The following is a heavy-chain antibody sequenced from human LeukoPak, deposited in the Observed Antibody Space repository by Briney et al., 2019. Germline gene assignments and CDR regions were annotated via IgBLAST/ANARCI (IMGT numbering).Heavy chain of an antibody. CDR3: AKAPVTSCRGAYCYPFDY. J-gene: IGHJ4*02. CDR2: ISSTDAGT. V-gene: IGHV3-23*01. CDR1: GFSFSSYA. D-gene: IGHD2-21*01. Sequence: PGXSLRXSCAASGFSFSSYAMSWVRQAPGKGLEWVSAISSTDAGTYHADSVRGRFTISRDSSKNTLYLQMNSLRAEDAAVYYCAKAPVTSCRGAYCYPFDYWGQGTLVTVSS.